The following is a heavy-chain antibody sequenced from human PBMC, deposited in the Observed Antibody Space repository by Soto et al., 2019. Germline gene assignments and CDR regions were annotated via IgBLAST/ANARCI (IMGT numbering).Heavy chain of an antibody. CDR2: ISYDGSNK. D-gene: IGHD3-3*01. J-gene: IGHJ6*02. Sequence: PGGSLRLSCAASGFTFSSYGMHWVRQAPGKGLEWVAVISYDGSNKYYADSVKGRFTISRDNSKNTRYLQINSLRAEDTAVYYCAKEPDYDFWSGPDLWGMDVWGQGTTVTVS. V-gene: IGHV3-30*18. CDR3: AKEPDYDFWSGPDLWGMDV. CDR1: GFTFSSYG.